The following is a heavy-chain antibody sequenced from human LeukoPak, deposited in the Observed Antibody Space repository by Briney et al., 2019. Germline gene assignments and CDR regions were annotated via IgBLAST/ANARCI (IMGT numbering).Heavy chain of an antibody. J-gene: IGHJ3*02. D-gene: IGHD3-22*01. CDR1: GGSFSAFF. CDR3: ATRGDYSDTSGNSYDALDI. CDR2: VGHSGSA. V-gene: IGHV4-34*01. Sequence: SETLSLTCAVSGGSFSAFFWRWIRQPPGKGLEWSGDVGHSGSADYNPSLKSRGTVSADPSKTQFSLKLTSVTAADTAVYYCATRGDYSDTSGNSYDALDIWGQGTMVTVSS.